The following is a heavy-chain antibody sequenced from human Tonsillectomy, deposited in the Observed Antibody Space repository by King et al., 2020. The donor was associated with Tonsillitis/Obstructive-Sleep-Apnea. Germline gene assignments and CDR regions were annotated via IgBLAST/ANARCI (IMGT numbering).Heavy chain of an antibody. CDR1: GGSISSSLYY. CDR3: ARTLRRTYCGGDCSLYFDY. J-gene: IGHJ4*02. Sequence: QLQESGPGLVKPSETLSLTCTVSGGSISSSLYYWGWIHQPPGKGLEWIGNIYYSGATYYNPSLKSRVTISVDTSNNQFSLRLSSVTAADTAVYYCARTLRRTYCGGDCSLYFDYWGQGTLVTVSS. D-gene: IGHD2-21*01. CDR2: IYYSGAT. V-gene: IGHV4-39*01.